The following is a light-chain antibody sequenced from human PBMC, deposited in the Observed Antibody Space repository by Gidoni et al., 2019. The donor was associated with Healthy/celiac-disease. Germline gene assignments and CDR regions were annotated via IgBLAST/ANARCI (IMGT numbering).Light chain of an antibody. CDR1: QSISSW. CDR3: QQYNSYPYT. CDR2: TAS. J-gene: IGKJ2*01. V-gene: IGKV1-5*03. Sequence: DIKMPQSPSTRSPAVGARVTITCRASQSISSWVAWYQQKPGKAPKLLIFTASSLESGVPSRFSGSSSGTDFTLTISSLQPDVFASYYCQQYNSYPYTFGQGTKLEIK.